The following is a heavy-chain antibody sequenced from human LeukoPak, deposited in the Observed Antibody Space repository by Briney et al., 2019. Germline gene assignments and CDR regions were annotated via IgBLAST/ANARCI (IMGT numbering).Heavy chain of an antibody. J-gene: IGHJ6*03. V-gene: IGHV4-59*01. D-gene: IGHD4-17*01. CDR3: ARSEDSDYGDYEYYYYYMDV. Sequence: SETLSLTCTVSGGSISSYYWSWLRQPPGKGLEWIGYIYYSGSTNYNPSLTSRVPISVDTSKNQFSLKLSSVTAADTAVYYCARSEDSDYGDYEYYYYYMDVWGKGTTVTVSS. CDR1: GGSISSYY. CDR2: IYYSGST.